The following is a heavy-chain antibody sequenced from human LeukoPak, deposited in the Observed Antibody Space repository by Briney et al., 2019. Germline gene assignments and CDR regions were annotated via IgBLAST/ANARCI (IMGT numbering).Heavy chain of an antibody. CDR3: ARADDYVWGSYRQTPVFDY. V-gene: IGHV1-2*02. J-gene: IGHJ4*02. CDR2: INPNSGGT. CDR1: GYTFTGYY. D-gene: IGHD3-16*02. Sequence: GASVKVSCKASGYTFTGYYMHWVRQAPGQGLEWMGWINPNSGGTNYAQKFQGRVTMTRDTSTSTAYMELRSLRSDDTAVYYCARADDYVWGSYRQTPVFDYWGQGTLVTVSS.